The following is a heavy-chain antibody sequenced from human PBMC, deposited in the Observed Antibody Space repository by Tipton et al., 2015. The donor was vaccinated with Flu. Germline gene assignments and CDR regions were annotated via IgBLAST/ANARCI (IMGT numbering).Heavy chain of an antibody. CDR2: IYKSGST. V-gene: IGHV4-61*02. CDR1: GDSISNGSHY. Sequence: TLSLTCTVSGDSISNGSHYWSWIRQPAGKGLEYIGRIYKSGSTYYKPSFRSRVTISVDTSKNQFSLRLSSVTAADTAVYYCARLTYYYGSGISDCWGQGTLLTVSS. CDR3: ARLTYYYGSGISDC. D-gene: IGHD3-10*01. J-gene: IGHJ4*02.